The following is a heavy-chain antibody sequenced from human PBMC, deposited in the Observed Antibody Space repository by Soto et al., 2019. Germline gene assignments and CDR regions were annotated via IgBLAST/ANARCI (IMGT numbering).Heavy chain of an antibody. Sequence: GGSLRLSCAASGFTFSSYWMHWVRQAPGKGLVWVSRINSDGSAPNYADSVKGRFTIFRDNAKNTLYLQMNSLRAEDTAVYYCARDMNYYFDYWGPGTLVTVSS. J-gene: IGHJ4*02. CDR1: GFTFSSYW. D-gene: IGHD3-16*01. CDR3: ARDMNYYFDY. V-gene: IGHV3-74*01. CDR2: INSDGSAP.